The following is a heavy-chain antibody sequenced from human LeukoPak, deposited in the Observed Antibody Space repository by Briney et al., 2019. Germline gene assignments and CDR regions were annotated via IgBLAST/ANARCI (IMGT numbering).Heavy chain of an antibody. D-gene: IGHD1-26*01. V-gene: IGHV3-48*03. J-gene: IGHJ5*02. CDR2: ISSSGSTI. CDR1: GFTFSSYE. Sequence: GGSLRLSCAASGFTFSSYEMSWVRQAPGQGLEWVSYISSSGSTIYYADSVKGRFTISRDNAKNSLYLQMNSLRAADTAVYYCARAGSGRSPDWFDPWGQGTLVTVSS. CDR3: ARAGSGRSPDWFDP.